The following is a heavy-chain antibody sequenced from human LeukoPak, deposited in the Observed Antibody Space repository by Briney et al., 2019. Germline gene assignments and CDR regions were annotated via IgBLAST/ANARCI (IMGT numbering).Heavy chain of an antibody. D-gene: IGHD2-2*01. CDR1: GFTFSGSA. V-gene: IGHV3-30*04. J-gene: IGHJ5*02. CDR2: ISYDGSNK. CDR3: AKASRVNWFDP. Sequence: GGSLRLSCAASGFTFSGSALHWVRQAPGKGLEWVAVISYDGSNKYYADSVKGRFTISRDNSKNTLYLQMNSLRAEDTAVYYCAKASRVNWFDPWGQGTLVTVSS.